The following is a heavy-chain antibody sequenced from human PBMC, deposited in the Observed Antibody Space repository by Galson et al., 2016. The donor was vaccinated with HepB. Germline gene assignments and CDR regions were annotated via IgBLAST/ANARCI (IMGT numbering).Heavy chain of an antibody. J-gene: IGHJ3*02. V-gene: IGHV3-23*01. D-gene: IGHD1-26*01. CDR1: GFTFTSFA. CDR2: ISGDGGST. Sequence: SLRLSCAAPGFTFTSFAMNWFRQAPGKGLEWVSGISGDGGSTYFADSVKGRFTISRDNSKNTVDLQMNSLRAEDTAVYYCAGSYSGRKGASDIWGQGTMVTVSS. CDR3: AGSYSGRKGASDI.